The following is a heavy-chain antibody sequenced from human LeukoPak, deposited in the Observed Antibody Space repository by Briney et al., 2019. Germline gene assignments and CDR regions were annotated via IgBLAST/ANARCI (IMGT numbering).Heavy chain of an antibody. J-gene: IGHJ4*02. CDR2: ISGSGGST. CDR1: GFSVSNNY. V-gene: IGHV3-23*01. Sequence: GGSLRLSCVVSGFSVSNNYMTWVRQAPGKGLEWVSAISGSGGSTYYADSVKGRFTISRDNSKNTLYLQMNSLRAEDTAVYYCANDLKATMVRGVIRYDYWGQGTLVTVSS. CDR3: ANDLKATMVRGVIRYDY. D-gene: IGHD3-10*01.